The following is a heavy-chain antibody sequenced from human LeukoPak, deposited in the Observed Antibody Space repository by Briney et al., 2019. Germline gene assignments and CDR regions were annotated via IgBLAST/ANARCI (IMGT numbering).Heavy chain of an antibody. Sequence: SGTLSRTCTVSGGSVSSSSYYWGWIRQPPGKGLEWIGSISYSWSTYYCPSLKSRVTISVDTSKNQFSLKLSSVTAADTAVYYCARHYGSGSYYSPFDPWGQGTLVTVSS. J-gene: IGHJ5*02. V-gene: IGHV4-39*01. CDR2: ISYSWST. CDR3: ARHYGSGSYYSPFDP. CDR1: GGSVSSSSYY. D-gene: IGHD3-10*01.